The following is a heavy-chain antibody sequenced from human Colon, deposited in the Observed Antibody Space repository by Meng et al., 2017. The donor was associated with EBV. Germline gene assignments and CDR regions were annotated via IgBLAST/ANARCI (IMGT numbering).Heavy chain of an antibody. Sequence: HLQLQESGPGLVKPSETLSLTCTVSGGSISSNGYYWDWVRQPPGKGLEWIGAIYHSGSTSYNPSLQSRVTMFVDTSKNRFSLMLTSVTATDTAVYYCARRRGGSGRDCWGQGTLVTVSS. D-gene: IGHD3-10*01. CDR2: IYHSGST. CDR3: ARRRGGSGRDC. CDR1: GGSISSNGYY. V-gene: IGHV4-39*01. J-gene: IGHJ4*02.